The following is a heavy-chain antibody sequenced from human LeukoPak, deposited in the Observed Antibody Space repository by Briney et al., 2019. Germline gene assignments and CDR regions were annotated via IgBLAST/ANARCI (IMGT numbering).Heavy chain of an antibody. V-gene: IGHV4-59*11. CDR2: ISYIGTT. Sequence: SETLSLTCTVSGGSISSHYWSWIRQPPGRGLEWIGYISYIGTTNYNPSLKSRVTISIDTSKNQFSLKLSSVTTADTAVYYCARDLVTVTKGFDIWGLGTMVSVSS. CDR1: GGSISSHY. CDR3: ARDLVTVTKGFDI. D-gene: IGHD4-17*01. J-gene: IGHJ3*02.